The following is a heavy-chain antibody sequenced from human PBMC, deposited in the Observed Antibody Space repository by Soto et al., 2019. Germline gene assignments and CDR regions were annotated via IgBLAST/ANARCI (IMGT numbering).Heavy chain of an antibody. CDR1: GGSISDYY. V-gene: IGHV4-59*08. Sequence: ASQTLSLTCTASGGSISDYYWRWIRQPPGKGLEWIGDIYYSGSTNYNPSLQSRVTISVDTSKIQFSLKLSSVTAADTAVYYCARHTRILWWFGYWGQGTLVTV. CDR2: IYYSGST. CDR3: ARHTRILWWFGY. D-gene: IGHD2-21*01. J-gene: IGHJ4*02.